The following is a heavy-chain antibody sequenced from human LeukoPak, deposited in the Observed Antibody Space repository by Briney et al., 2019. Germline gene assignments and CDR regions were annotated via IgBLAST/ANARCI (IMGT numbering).Heavy chain of an antibody. CDR3: AWGYDFWSGYWSNWFDP. D-gene: IGHD3-3*01. J-gene: IGHJ5*02. V-gene: IGHV3-7*04. Sequence: PGGSLRLSCAASGFTFSSYWRSWVRQDPGKGEEWVGNIKEDGREKYYVDSVKGRFTISREKAKNSLYLQMNSLRAEDTAVYYCAWGYDFWSGYWSNWFDPWGQGTLVTVSS. CDR2: IKEDGREK. CDR1: GFTFSSYW.